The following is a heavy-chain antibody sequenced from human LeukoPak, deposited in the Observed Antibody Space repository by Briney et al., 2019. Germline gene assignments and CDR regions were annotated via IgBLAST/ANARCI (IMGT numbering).Heavy chain of an antibody. CDR3: ARRIAAAGPPHFDY. D-gene: IGHD6-13*01. V-gene: IGHV4-59*01. CDR1: GGSISSYY. Sequence: SETLSLTCTVSGGSISSYYWSWVRQPPGKGLEWIGYIYYSGSTNYNPSLKSRVTISVDTSKNQFSLKLSSVTAADTAVYYCARRIAAAGPPHFDYWGQGTLVTVSS. J-gene: IGHJ4*02. CDR2: IYYSGST.